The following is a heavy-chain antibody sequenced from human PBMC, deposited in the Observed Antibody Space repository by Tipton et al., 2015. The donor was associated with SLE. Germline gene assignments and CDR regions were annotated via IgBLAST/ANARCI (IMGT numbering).Heavy chain of an antibody. V-gene: IGHV3-7*01. CDR2: IKEDGSEK. D-gene: IGHD3-9*01. Sequence: QLVQSGGGLVQPGGSLRLSCGVSGFTFSSYWMSWVRQAPGKGLEWVANIKEDGSEKEFGDSVRGRFSISRDNAKNSLYLQMNSLTAEDTAVYYCARHDTLTGFFDNWGQGTLVTVSS. CDR1: GFTFSSYW. J-gene: IGHJ4*02. CDR3: ARHDTLTGFFDN.